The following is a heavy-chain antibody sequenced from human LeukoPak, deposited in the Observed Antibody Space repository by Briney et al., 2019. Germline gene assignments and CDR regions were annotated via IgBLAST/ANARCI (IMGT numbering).Heavy chain of an antibody. CDR3: ATDRGSDWLTPLDY. V-gene: IGHV1-24*01. CDR1: GYTLTELS. D-gene: IGHD3-9*01. Sequence: PQASVKVSCKVSGYTLTELSMHWVRQAPGKGLEWMGGFDPEDGETIYAQKFQGRVTMTEDTSTDTAYMELSSLRSEDTAVYYCATDRGSDWLTPLDYWGQGTLVTVSS. J-gene: IGHJ4*02. CDR2: FDPEDGET.